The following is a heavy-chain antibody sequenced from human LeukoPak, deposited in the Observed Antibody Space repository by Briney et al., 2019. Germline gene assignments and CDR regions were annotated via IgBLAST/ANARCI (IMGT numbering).Heavy chain of an antibody. CDR1: GGSFSSTSYY. CDR2: IYYSGST. J-gene: IGHJ4*02. Sequence: SETLSLTCSVSGGSFSSTSYYWGWVRQPPGKGLEWIGSIYYSGSTYYNPSLKSRVTISVDTSKNQFSLKLSSVTAADTAVYYCARAASSWSFDYWGQGTLVTVSS. D-gene: IGHD6-13*01. V-gene: IGHV4-39*01. CDR3: ARAASSWSFDY.